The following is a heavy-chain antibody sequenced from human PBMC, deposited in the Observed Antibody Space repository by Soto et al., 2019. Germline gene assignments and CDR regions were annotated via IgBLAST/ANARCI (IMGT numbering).Heavy chain of an antibody. J-gene: IGHJ4*02. CDR1: GFTFSSYA. CDR3: AKVGGGDYGDYGFDY. V-gene: IGHV3-23*01. D-gene: IGHD4-17*01. CDR2: ISGSGGST. Sequence: EVQLLESGGGLVQPGGSLRLSCAASGFTFSSYAMSWVRKAPGKGLEWVSAISGSGGSTYYADSVKGRFTISRDNPKNAPYLQMNSLRAEDTAVYYCAKVGGGDYGDYGFDYCGQGTLVTGSS.